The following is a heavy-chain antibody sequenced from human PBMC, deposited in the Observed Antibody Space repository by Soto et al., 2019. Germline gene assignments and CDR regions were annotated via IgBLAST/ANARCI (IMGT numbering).Heavy chain of an antibody. Sequence: GASVKVSCKASGYTFTSYAMHWVRQAPGQRLEWMGWINAGNGNTKYAQKLQGRVTMTTDTSTSTAYMELRSLRSDDTAVYYCARDLHYYGSGSYPWGQGTLVTVSS. V-gene: IGHV1-3*01. CDR2: INAGNGNT. CDR1: GYTFTSYA. J-gene: IGHJ5*02. CDR3: ARDLHYYGSGSYP. D-gene: IGHD3-10*01.